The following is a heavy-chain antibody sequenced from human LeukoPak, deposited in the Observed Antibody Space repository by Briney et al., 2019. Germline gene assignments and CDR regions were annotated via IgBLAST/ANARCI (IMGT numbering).Heavy chain of an antibody. D-gene: IGHD6-13*01. Sequence: ASVKVSCKAAVFTFIDYCSHWVRQAPGQGPEGMGWSDLNNGATEDAPKFQGTVTINRETSINTAYMELSRLTSDGTAVYYFARDSTAAAGSYFDYWGQGTLVTVSS. CDR3: ARDSTAAAGSYFDY. CDR1: VFTFIDYC. CDR2: SDLNNGAT. J-gene: IGHJ4*02. V-gene: IGHV1-2*02.